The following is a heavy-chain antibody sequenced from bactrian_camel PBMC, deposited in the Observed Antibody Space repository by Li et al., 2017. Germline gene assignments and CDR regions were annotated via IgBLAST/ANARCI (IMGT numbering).Heavy chain of an antibody. D-gene: IGHD5*01. J-gene: IGHJ4*01. V-gene: IGHV3S54*01. CDR1: GVDYSKEC. Sequence: HVQLVESGGTSVQAGESLTLSCTVSGVDYSKECMAWYRQRRGSSGRMGTAVIYTGADTPYYGSFVKGRFSIYQDKANNTLYLQMNNLGPEDTGLYICAARRSSPCSRPLGDYDYWGQGTQVTVS. CDR3: AARRSSPCSRPLGDYDY. CDR2: IYTGADTP.